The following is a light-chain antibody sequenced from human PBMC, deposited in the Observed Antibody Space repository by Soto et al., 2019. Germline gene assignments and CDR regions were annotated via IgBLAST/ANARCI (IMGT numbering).Light chain of an antibody. CDR2: KAA. CDR1: DNIVHW. J-gene: IGKJ1*01. CDR3: QHYNSFSRT. Sequence: DLQIAQSPSTPFAAVWDRVAMSCWASDNIVHWVAWYQQKPGKAPKLLIYKAANLADEVPSRFAGSGSGTDFTLTITRLQPDDFATYYCQHYNSFSRTFGQGTKVDIK. V-gene: IGKV1-5*03.